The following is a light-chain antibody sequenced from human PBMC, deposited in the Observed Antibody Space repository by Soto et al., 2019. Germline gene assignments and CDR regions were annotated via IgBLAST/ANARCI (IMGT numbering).Light chain of an antibody. Sequence: EIVLTQSPGTLSLSPGERATLFCRASQSVSSNFLAWYQQKPGQAPRLLIYNASRRAAGIPDRFSGSGSGTDFTLTISRLGPEDFAVYYCQQYSTSSPRYTFGQGTKLEIK. CDR1: QSVSSNF. V-gene: IGKV3-20*01. J-gene: IGKJ2*01. CDR3: QQYSTSSPRYT. CDR2: NAS.